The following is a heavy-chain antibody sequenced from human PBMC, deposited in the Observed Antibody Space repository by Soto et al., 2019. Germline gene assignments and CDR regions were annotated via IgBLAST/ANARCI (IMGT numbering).Heavy chain of an antibody. J-gene: IGHJ4*02. CDR1: GDSISRHY. D-gene: IGHD2-21*01. CDR3: ARGPFCGEECYFAY. V-gene: IGHV4-4*07. Sequence: SETLSLTCSVFGDSISRHYWSWIRQPAGKGLEYIGRIYNSGLINYNPSLESRVSMSVDPSKNQISLKLTSATAADTAIYYCARGPFCGEECYFAYWGQGTLVTVSS. CDR2: IYNSGLI.